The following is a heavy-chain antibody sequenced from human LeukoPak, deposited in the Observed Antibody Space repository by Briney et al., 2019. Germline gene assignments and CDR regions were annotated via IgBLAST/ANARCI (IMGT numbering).Heavy chain of an antibody. CDR3: ARVYDYVWGSYDY. Sequence: PGGSLRLSCAASGFAFDDYGMTWVPQAPGKGLEWVSGINWNGGNTAYADSVRRRFTISRDSAKNSLYLEMNSLRVEDTALYYCARVYDYVWGSYDYWGQGTLVTVSS. CDR2: INWNGGNT. D-gene: IGHD3-16*01. V-gene: IGHV3-20*04. J-gene: IGHJ4*02. CDR1: GFAFDDYG.